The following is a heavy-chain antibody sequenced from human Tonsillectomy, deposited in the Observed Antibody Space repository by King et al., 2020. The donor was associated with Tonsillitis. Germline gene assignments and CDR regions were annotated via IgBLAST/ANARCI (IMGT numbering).Heavy chain of an antibody. CDR3: ARPTAGVDWFAP. J-gene: IGHJ5*02. D-gene: IGHD1-14*01. Sequence: QLVQSGAEVKKPGASVKVSCKASCYTFTSYGISWVRQAPGQGLECMAWISAYNGDTDYAQKFQGRVTMTTDTSTSTAYMELRSLRSDATAVYYCARPTAGVDWFAPWGQGTLASVS. V-gene: IGHV1-18*04. CDR2: ISAYNGDT. CDR1: CYTFTSYG.